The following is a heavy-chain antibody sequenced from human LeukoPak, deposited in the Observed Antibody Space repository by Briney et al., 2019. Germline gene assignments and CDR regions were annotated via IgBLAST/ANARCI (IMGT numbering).Heavy chain of an antibody. Sequence: GGSLRLSCAASGFTFSSYGMHWVRQAPGKGLEWVAVISYDGSNKYYADSVKGRFTISRDNSKNTLYLQMNSLRAEDTAVYYCARDEEYSYGPQTPYYYYGMDVWGQGTTVTVSS. CDR1: GFTFSSYG. CDR3: ARDEEYSYGPQTPYYYYGMDV. J-gene: IGHJ6*02. D-gene: IGHD5-18*01. V-gene: IGHV3-30*03. CDR2: ISYDGSNK.